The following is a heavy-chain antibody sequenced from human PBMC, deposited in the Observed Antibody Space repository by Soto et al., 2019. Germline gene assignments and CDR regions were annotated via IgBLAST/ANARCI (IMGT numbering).Heavy chain of an antibody. V-gene: IGHV4-61*08. Sequence: PETLCLTCTVSDDSFRGADYYWSWIRQPLGKGPEWIGYAYYNGDTKYNPALKSRVTMSVDTSKNQFSLRLSSVTAADTAVYFCARGPGYIDDWRTFDFWGRGTLVIVSS. J-gene: IGHJ4*02. CDR2: AYYNGDT. CDR1: DDSFRGADYY. D-gene: IGHD3-9*01. CDR3: ARGPGYIDDWRTFDF.